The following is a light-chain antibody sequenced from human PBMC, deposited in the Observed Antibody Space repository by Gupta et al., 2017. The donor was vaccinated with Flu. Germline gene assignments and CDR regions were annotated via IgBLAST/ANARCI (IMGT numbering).Light chain of an antibody. V-gene: IGKV3-20*01. J-gene: IGKJ4*01. CDR2: GAS. CDR3: QQYGSSPQT. Sequence: EIVLTQSPGTLSLSPGERATLSCRASQSVSSSYLAWYQQKPGQAPRLLIYGASSRATGIPDSFSGSGSGTDFTLTISRLEPEDFAEYYCQQYGSSPQTFGGGTKVEIK. CDR1: QSVSSSY.